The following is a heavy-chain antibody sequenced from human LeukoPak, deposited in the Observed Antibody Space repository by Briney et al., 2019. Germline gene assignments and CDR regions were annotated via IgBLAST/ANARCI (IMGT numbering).Heavy chain of an antibody. V-gene: IGHV3-23*01. CDR2: ISGSGGST. CDR3: AKGTFWSGYYADYFDY. CDR1: GFTFSSYS. Sequence: PGGSLRLSCAASGFTFSSYSMNWVRQAPGKGLEWVSAISGSGGSTYYADSVKGRFTISRDNSKNTLYLQMNSLRAEDTAVYYCAKGTFWSGYYADYFDYWGQGTLVTVSS. J-gene: IGHJ4*02. D-gene: IGHD3-3*01.